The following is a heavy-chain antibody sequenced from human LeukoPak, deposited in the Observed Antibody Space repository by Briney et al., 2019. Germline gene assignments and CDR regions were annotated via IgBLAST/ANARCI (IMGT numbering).Heavy chain of an antibody. CDR3: ARGTRGSSSGWRKPSYFDY. CDR2: INHSGST. CDR1: GGSFSGYY. J-gene: IGHJ4*02. V-gene: IGHV4-34*01. Sequence: SETLSLTCAVYGGSFSGYYWSWIRQPPGKGLEWIGEINHSGSTNYNPSLKSRVTISVDTSKNQFSLKLSSVTAADTAVYYCARGTRGSSSGWRKPSYFDYWGQGTLVTVSS. D-gene: IGHD6-19*01.